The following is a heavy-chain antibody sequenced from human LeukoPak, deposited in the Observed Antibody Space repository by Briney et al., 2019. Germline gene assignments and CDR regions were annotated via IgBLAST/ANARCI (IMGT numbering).Heavy chain of an antibody. J-gene: IGHJ5*02. Sequence: ASVKVSCKVSGYTLTELSMHWVRQAPGKGLEWVGGFDPEDGETIYAQKFQGRVTMTEDTSTDKAYMELSSLRSEDTAVYYCATERPTYYYDSSGIPSWGQGTLVTVSS. CDR1: GYTLTELS. V-gene: IGHV1-24*01. CDR3: ATERPTYYYDSSGIPS. D-gene: IGHD3-22*01. CDR2: FDPEDGET.